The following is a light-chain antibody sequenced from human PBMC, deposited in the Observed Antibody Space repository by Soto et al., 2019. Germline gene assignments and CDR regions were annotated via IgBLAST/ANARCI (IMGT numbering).Light chain of an antibody. CDR2: EVS. CDR3: SSYAGSNTYV. CDR1: GSDVGGYNY. V-gene: IGLV2-8*01. Sequence: QSVLTQPPSASGSPGQSVIISCTGTGSDVGGYNYVSWYQQHPGKAPKLMIYEVSKRPSGVPDRFSGSKSGNTASLTVSGLQAEDEADYYCSSYAGSNTYVFATGTKVTVL. J-gene: IGLJ1*01.